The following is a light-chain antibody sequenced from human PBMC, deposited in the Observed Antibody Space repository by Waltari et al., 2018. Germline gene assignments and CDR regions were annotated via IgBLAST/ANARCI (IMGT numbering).Light chain of an antibody. J-gene: IGKJ3*01. V-gene: IGKV4-1*01. CDR2: WAS. CDR3: HQYYNIPFT. CDR1: QSVLYSSNNKNY. Sequence: DIVMTQSPDSLAVSLGERATINCKSSQSVLYSSNNKNYLAWYQQKPGQPPKLLIYWASTRESGVPDRLSGSGSETDFTLTISSLQAEDVAVYYCHQYYNIPFTFGPGTKVDIK.